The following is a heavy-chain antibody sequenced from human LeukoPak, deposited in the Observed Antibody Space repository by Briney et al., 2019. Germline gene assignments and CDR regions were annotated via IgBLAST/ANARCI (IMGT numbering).Heavy chain of an antibody. CDR1: GGSISSYY. Sequence: SETLSLTCTVSGGSISSYYWSWIRQPPGKGLEWIGYIYNSGSTNYNPSLKSRVTISVDTSKNQFSLKLSSVTAADTAVYYCARFSAVAGTAGVIRLAFDIWGQGTMVTVSS. J-gene: IGHJ3*02. V-gene: IGHV4-59*01. CDR3: ARFSAVAGTAGVIRLAFDI. D-gene: IGHD3-10*01. CDR2: IYNSGST.